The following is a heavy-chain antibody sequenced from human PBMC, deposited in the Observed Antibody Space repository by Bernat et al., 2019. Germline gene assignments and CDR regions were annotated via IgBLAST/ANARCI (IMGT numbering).Heavy chain of an antibody. V-gene: IGHV1-69*02. D-gene: IGHD3-22*01. J-gene: IGHJ4*02. CDR3: ARDYYDSSGYEEGSMPFDY. CDR1: GGTFSSYT. CDR2: IIPILGIA. Sequence: QVQLVQSGAEVKKPGSSVKVSCKASGGTFSSYTISWVRQAHGQGLEWMGRIIPILGIANYAQKFQGRVTITADKSTSTAYMELSSLRSEDTAVYYCARDYYDSSGYEEGSMPFDYWGQGTLVTVSS.